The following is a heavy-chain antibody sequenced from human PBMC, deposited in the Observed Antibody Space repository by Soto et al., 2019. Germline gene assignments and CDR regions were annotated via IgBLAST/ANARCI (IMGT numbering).Heavy chain of an antibody. J-gene: IGHJ4*02. V-gene: IGHV3-48*02. Sequence: GGSLRLSCAASGFTFSSYSMNWVRQAPGKGLEWLSYISSSSNTIFYADSVKGRFTISRDSANSSLYLQLNSLRDDDTAVYFCARGLGWRRGPFDFWGQETRVT. CDR3: ARGLGWRRGPFDF. CDR2: ISSSSNTI. CDR1: GFTFSSYS. D-gene: IGHD2-21*01.